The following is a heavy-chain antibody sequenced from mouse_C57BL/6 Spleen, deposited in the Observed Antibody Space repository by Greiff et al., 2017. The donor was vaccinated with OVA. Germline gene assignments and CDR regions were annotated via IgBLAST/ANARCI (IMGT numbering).Heavy chain of an antibody. CDR1: GFSLTSYA. Sequence: VKLMESGPGLVAPSQSLSITCTVSGFSLTSYAISWVRQPPGKGLEWLGVIWTGGGTNYNSALKSRLSISKDNSKSQVFLKMNSLQTDDTARYYCARNYYYGSSDGWYFDVWGTGTTVTVSS. CDR2: IWTGGGT. V-gene: IGHV2-9-1*01. CDR3: ARNYYYGSSDGWYFDV. J-gene: IGHJ1*03. D-gene: IGHD1-1*01.